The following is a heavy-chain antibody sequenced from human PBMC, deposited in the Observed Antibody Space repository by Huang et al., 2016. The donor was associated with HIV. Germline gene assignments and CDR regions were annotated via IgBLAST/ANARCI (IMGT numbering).Heavy chain of an antibody. D-gene: IGHD6-19*01. CDR2: IWYDGSNK. V-gene: IGHV3-33*08. Sequence: QVQLVESGGGVVQPGRSLSLSCAASGFTFGSYGMRWVRQAPGKGLEWVAGIWYDGSNKYYADSVKGRFTISRDNSKNTLYLQMNSLKTEDTAVYYCALKGDSSGWEYFRHWGQGTLVTVSS. CDR3: ALKGDSSGWEYFRH. J-gene: IGHJ1*01. CDR1: GFTFGSYG.